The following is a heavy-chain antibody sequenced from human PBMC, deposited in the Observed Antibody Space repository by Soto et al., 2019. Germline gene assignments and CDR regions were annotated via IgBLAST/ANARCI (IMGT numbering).Heavy chain of an antibody. CDR1: GFTFNTYA. D-gene: IGHD3-10*01. V-gene: IGHV3-23*01. CDR3: AKGANHYYGPFDP. CDR2: LSSSGATT. Sequence: EVQLLESGVGLVQPGGSLRLSCAASGFTFNTYAMIWVRQAPGKGLEWVSTLSSSGATTYYADSVKGRFTISRDNSKNTLYLQMTSLKAEDTAVYYCAKGANHYYGPFDPWGQGTLVTVSS. J-gene: IGHJ5*02.